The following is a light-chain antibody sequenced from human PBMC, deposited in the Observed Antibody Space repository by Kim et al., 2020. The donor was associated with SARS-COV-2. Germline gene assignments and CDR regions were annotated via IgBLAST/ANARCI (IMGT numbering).Light chain of an antibody. V-gene: IGKV4-1*01. CDR2: WAS. J-gene: IGKJ2*01. CDR3: QKYYSTPYT. Sequence: DIVMTQSPDSLAVSLGERATINCKSSQSVLYSSNNKNYLAWYQQKPGQPPKLLIYWASTRESGVPDRFSGSGSGTDFTLTISSLQAEDVAVYYCQKYYSTPYTFGQGTKLEL. CDR1: QSVLYSSNNKNY.